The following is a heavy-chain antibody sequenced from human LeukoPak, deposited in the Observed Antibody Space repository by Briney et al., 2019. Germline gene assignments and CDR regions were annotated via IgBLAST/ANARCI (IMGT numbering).Heavy chain of an antibody. CDR3: ARERREYYDFWSGYYPRDFDY. D-gene: IGHD3-3*01. V-gene: IGHV3-7*01. Sequence: SGGSLRFSCAASGFTFSSYWMSWVRQAPGKGLEWVANIKQDGSGKYYVDSVKGRFTISRDNAKNSLYLQMNSLRAEDTAVCYCARERREYYDFWSGYYPRDFDYWGQGTLVTVSS. CDR2: IKQDGSGK. J-gene: IGHJ4*02. CDR1: GFTFSSYW.